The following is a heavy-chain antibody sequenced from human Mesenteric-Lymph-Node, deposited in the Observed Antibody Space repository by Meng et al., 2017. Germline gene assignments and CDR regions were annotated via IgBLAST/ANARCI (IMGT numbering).Heavy chain of an antibody. CDR3: ARGNYGDLA. Sequence: GGSLRLSCAASGFTFSRYRMYWVRQAPGKGLVWVSRINSDGSSTSQADSVKGRFTISRDNAKNTLYLQMNSLRAEDTAVYYCARGNYGDLAGGQGTLVTVSS. D-gene: IGHD4-17*01. CDR1: GFTFSRYR. J-gene: IGHJ4*02. CDR2: INSDGSST. V-gene: IGHV3-74*01.